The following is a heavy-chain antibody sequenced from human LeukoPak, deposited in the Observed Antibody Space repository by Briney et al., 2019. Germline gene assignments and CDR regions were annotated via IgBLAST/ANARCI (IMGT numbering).Heavy chain of an antibody. CDR3: AAELSSGYFDY. J-gene: IGHJ4*02. V-gene: IGHV1-24*01. CDR1: GYMLTELS. D-gene: IGHD3-22*01. Sequence: ASVKVSCKVSGYMLTELSMHWGRQAPGKGLEWMGGFDPEDDEKMYAQKFQGRVTMTEDTSTDTAYMELSSLRSEDTAVYYCAAELSSGYFDYWGQGTLVTVSS. CDR2: FDPEDDEK.